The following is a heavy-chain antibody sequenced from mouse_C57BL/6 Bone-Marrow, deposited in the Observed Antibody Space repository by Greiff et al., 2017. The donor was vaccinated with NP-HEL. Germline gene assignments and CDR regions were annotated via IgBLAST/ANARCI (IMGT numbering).Heavy chain of an antibody. D-gene: IGHD2-4*01. CDR3: ARHDYDGVSYWYFDV. Sequence: QVQLQQPGTELVKPGASVKLSCKASGYTFTSYWMHWVKQRPGQGLEWIGNINPSNGGTNYNEKFKSKATLTVDKSSSTAYMQLSSRTSEDSAVYYCARHDYDGVSYWYFDVWGTGTTVTVSS. CDR2: INPSNGGT. V-gene: IGHV1-53*01. CDR1: GYTFTSYW. J-gene: IGHJ1*03.